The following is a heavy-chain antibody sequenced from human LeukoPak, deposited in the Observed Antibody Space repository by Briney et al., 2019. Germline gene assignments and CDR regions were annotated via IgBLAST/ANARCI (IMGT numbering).Heavy chain of an antibody. V-gene: IGHV1-46*01. CDR2: INPSGGST. J-gene: IGHJ3*02. Sequence: GASVKVSCKASGYTFTSYYMLWVRQPPGQGLEWMGIINPSGGSTSYAQKFQGRVTMTRDMSTSTVYMELSSLRSEDTAVYYCARDGAADTVTTFGAFDIWGQGTMVTVSS. D-gene: IGHD4-17*01. CDR1: GYTFTSYY. CDR3: ARDGAADTVTTFGAFDI.